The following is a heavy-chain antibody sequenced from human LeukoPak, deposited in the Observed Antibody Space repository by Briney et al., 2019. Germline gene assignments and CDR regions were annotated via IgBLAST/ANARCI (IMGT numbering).Heavy chain of an antibody. CDR2: IYYSGST. J-gene: IGHJ3*02. Sequence: SETLSLTCTVSGGSISSYYWSWIRQPPGKGLEWIGYIYYSGSTNSNPSLKSRVTISVDTSKNQFSLKVRSVTAADAAVYYCASTSNYAFNIWGQGTMVTVSS. CDR3: ASTSNYAFNI. D-gene: IGHD5-24*01. V-gene: IGHV4-59*08. CDR1: GGSISSYY.